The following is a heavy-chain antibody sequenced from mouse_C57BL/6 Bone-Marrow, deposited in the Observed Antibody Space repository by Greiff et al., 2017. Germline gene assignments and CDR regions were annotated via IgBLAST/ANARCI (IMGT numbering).Heavy chain of an antibody. CDR2: IYPGDGDT. CDR3: ARGGVYYGRREWYFDV. D-gene: IGHD1-1*01. Sequence: VQLQQSGAELVKPGASVKISCKASGYAFSSYWMNWVKQRPGKGLEWIGQIYPGDGDTNYNGKFKGKATLTADKSSSTAYMQLSSLTSEDSAVYFCARGGVYYGRREWYFDVGGRGTTATVSA. V-gene: IGHV1-80*01. CDR1: GYAFSSYW. J-gene: IGHJ1*03.